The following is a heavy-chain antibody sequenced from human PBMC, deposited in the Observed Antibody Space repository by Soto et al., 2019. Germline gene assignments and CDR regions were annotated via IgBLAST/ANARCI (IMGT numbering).Heavy chain of an antibody. CDR1: GFTFSSYA. Sequence: GGSLRLSCAASGFTFSSYAMSWVRQAPGKGLEWVSGISGSGGSTYYADSVMGRFTISRDNSKNTLYLQMNSLRAEDTAVYYCARDIITMIRGAFDIWGQGTMVTVSS. D-gene: IGHD3-10*01. CDR3: ARDIITMIRGAFDI. CDR2: ISGSGGST. J-gene: IGHJ3*02. V-gene: IGHV3-23*01.